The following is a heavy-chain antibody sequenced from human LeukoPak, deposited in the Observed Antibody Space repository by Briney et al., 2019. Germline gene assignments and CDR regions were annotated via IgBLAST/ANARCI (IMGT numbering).Heavy chain of an antibody. CDR2: IYYSGST. CDR1: GGSISSYY. CDR3: ARVITVRGVIFDY. J-gene: IGHJ4*02. D-gene: IGHD3-16*01. V-gene: IGHV4-59*01. Sequence: SETLSLTCTVSGGSISSYYWSWIRQPPGKGLEWIGYIYYSGSTNYNPSLKSRVTISVDTSKNQFSLKLSSVTAADTAVYYCARVITVRGVIFDYWGQGTLVTVSS.